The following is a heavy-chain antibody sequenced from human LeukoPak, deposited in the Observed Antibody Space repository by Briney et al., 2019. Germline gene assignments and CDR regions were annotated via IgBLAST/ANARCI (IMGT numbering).Heavy chain of an antibody. CDR2: INHSGST. V-gene: IGHV4-34*01. Sequence: SETLSLTCAVSGGSFSGYYWSWIRQPPGKGLEWIGEINHSGSTNYNPSLKSRVTISVDTSKNQFSLKLSSVTAADTAVYYCAREKTRRTYYYYDSSGPQTAFDIWGQGTMVTVSS. CDR1: GGSFSGYY. CDR3: AREKTRRTYYYYDSSGPQTAFDI. D-gene: IGHD3-22*01. J-gene: IGHJ3*02.